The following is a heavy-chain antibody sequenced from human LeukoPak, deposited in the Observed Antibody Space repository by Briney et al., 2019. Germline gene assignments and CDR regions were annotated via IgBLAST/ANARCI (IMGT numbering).Heavy chain of an antibody. Sequence: SETLSLTCTVSGGSISSYYWSWIRQPPGKGLEWIGYIYYSGSTNYNPSLKSRVTISVDTSKNQFSLKLSSVTAADTAVYYCATCISCYTFRFNYYYYGMDVWGQGTTVTVSS. CDR3: ATCISCYTFRFNYYYYGMDV. J-gene: IGHJ6*02. V-gene: IGHV4-59*01. CDR1: GGSISSYY. CDR2: IYYSGST. D-gene: IGHD2-2*02.